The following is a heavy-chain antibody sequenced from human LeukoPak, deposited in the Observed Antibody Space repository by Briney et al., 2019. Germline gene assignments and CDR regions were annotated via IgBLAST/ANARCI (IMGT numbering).Heavy chain of an antibody. CDR1: GGSITSGRYY. D-gene: IGHD5-12*01. Sequence: SETLSLTCIVSGGSITSGRYYWGWIRQPPGKGLEWIGSFYSDGTTLYSSSLKSRATVSVDTSKSQFYLKLSSVTAADTAVYYCARHWDIVATWGRSFDPWGQGTLVTVSS. J-gene: IGHJ5*02. CDR2: FYSDGTT. V-gene: IGHV4-39*01. CDR3: ARHWDIVATWGRSFDP.